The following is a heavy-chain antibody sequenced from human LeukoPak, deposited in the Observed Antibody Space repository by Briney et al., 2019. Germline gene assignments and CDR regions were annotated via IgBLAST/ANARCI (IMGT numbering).Heavy chain of an antibody. V-gene: IGHV3-66*01. CDR1: GFTVSSNY. CDR3: AKWCRGGDCYSDLDY. Sequence: GGSLRLSCAASGFTVSSNYMTWVRQAPGKGLEWVSLIYSGGSTYYADSVKGRFTISRDNSKNTLYLQMNSLRAEDTAVYYCAKWCRGGDCYSDLDYWGQGTLVTVSS. J-gene: IGHJ4*02. CDR2: IYSGGST. D-gene: IGHD2-21*02.